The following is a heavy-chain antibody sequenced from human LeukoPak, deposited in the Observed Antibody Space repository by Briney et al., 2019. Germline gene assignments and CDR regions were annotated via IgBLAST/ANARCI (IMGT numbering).Heavy chain of an antibody. CDR3: ARGGVATIRGADFDY. V-gene: IGHV1-8*01. CDR1: GYXXTSYD. Sequence: GYXXTSYDXXXXXRXXXXXXXWMXWMNPNSGNTGYAQKFHGRVTMTRNTSISTAYMELSSLRSEDTAVYYCARGGVATIRGADFDYWGQGTLVTVSS. D-gene: IGHD5-12*01. CDR2: MNPNSGNT. J-gene: IGHJ4*02.